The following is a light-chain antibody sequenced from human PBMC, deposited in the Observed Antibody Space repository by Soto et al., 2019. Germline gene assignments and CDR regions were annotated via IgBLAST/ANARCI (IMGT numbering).Light chain of an antibody. J-gene: IGLJ1*01. Sequence: QSVLTQPASVSGSPGQSITISCTGTSIDVGHPYNYVSWYQQYPGKAPKLLILGVSNRPSGISGRFSGSKSGNTASLTISGLQPEDEADYYCTSFAPGRIYVFGSGTKVTVL. V-gene: IGLV2-14*03. CDR2: GVS. CDR1: SIDVGHPYNY. CDR3: TSFAPGRIYV.